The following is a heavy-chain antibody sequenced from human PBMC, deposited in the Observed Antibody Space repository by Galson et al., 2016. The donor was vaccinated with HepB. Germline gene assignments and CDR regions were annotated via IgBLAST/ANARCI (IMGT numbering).Heavy chain of an antibody. CDR1: RFTFSSYA. Sequence: SLRLSCAASRFTFSSYAMSWVRQAPGKGLEWVSDISGSGGSTYYADSVKGRFTISRDNSKNTLYLQMNSLRAEDTAVYYCAKEGTIFGVVPYGMDVWGQGTKVIVSS. V-gene: IGHV3-23*01. D-gene: IGHD3-3*01. CDR3: AKEGTIFGVVPYGMDV. CDR2: ISGSGGST. J-gene: IGHJ6*02.